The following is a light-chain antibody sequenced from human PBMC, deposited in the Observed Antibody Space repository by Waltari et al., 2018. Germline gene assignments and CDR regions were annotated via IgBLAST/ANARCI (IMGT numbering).Light chain of an antibody. J-gene: IGLJ2*01. CDR1: NNDIGSYNL. CDR3: CSYAGTPRVV. CDR2: EVN. Sequence: QSALTQPASVSGSPGQSITISCTGTNNDIGSYNLVSWYQQHPGKAPKVIIFEVNKRPSGVSNRFSGSKSGNTASLTVSGLHPEDEADHYCCSYAGTPRVVFGGGTKLTVL. V-gene: IGLV2-23*02.